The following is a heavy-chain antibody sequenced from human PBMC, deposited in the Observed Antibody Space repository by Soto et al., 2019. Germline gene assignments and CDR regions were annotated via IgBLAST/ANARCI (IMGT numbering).Heavy chain of an antibody. V-gene: IGHV3-23*01. J-gene: IGHJ6*02. Sequence: EVQLLESGGGLVQPGGSLRLSCAASEFTFSSYAMSWVRQAPGKGLEWVSGISGSGGSTYYADSVKGRFTISRDNSKNMLYLQMNSLRAEDTAVYYCAKPSQRALYSYGMDVWGQGTTVTVSS. CDR3: AKPSQRALYSYGMDV. CDR1: EFTFSSYA. CDR2: ISGSGGST.